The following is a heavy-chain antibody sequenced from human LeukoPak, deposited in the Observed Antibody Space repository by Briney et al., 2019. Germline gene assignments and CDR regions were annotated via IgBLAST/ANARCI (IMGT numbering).Heavy chain of an antibody. CDR2: ISGSGGST. CDR3: AKTESSMVRGVILV. CDR1: GFTFSSYA. J-gene: IGHJ4*02. V-gene: IGHV3-23*01. D-gene: IGHD3-10*01. Sequence: GGSLRLSCVASGFTFSSYATSWVRQAPGKGLEWVSAISGSGGSTYYADSVKGRFTISRDNSKNTLYLQMNSLRAEDTAVYYCAKTESSMVRGVILVWGQGTLVTVSS.